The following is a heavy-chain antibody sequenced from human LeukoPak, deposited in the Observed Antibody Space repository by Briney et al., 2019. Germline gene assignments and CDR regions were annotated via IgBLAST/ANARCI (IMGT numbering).Heavy chain of an antibody. V-gene: IGHV3-7*03. CDR2: IKQDGSEK. J-gene: IGHJ4*02. CDR1: GFTFSSYW. CDR3: AKDMAPVPAASFDY. Sequence: PGGSLRLSCAASGFTFSSYWMSWVRQAPGKGLEWVANIKQDGSEKYYVDSMKGRFTISRDNAKNSLYLQMNSLRAEDTALYYCAKDMAPVPAASFDYWGQGTLVTVSS. D-gene: IGHD2-2*01.